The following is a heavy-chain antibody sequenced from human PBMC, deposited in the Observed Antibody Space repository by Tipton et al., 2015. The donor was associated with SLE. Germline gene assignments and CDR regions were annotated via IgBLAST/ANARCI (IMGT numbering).Heavy chain of an antibody. Sequence: SLRLSCAVSGFTFTNAWMTWVRQAPGKGLEWVGRIKSKSDDGTTDYAAPVKGRFTISRDNAKNSLFLQMNSLRAGDTAVYYCARDPNPLPGVSYDHWGQGTLVTVSS. CDR2: IKSKSDDGTT. CDR1: GFTFTNAW. D-gene: IGHD3-10*01. CDR3: ARDPNPLPGVSYDH. J-gene: IGHJ4*02. V-gene: IGHV3-15*01.